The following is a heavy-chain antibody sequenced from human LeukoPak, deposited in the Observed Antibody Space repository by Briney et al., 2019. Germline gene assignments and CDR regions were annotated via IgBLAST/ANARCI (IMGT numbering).Heavy chain of an antibody. CDR2: IKSDGST. J-gene: IGHJ1*01. V-gene: IGHV3-74*01. CDR1: GFTFSSYW. D-gene: IGHD3-22*01. Sequence: QTGGSLRLSCAASGFTFSSYWMHWVRHAPGKGLVWVSRIKSDGSTNYADSVKGRFTISRDNAKNTLSLQMNSLRAEDTGVYYCARAPSEIGGYYPEYFRHWGQGTLVTVSS. CDR3: ARAPSEIGGYYPEYFRH.